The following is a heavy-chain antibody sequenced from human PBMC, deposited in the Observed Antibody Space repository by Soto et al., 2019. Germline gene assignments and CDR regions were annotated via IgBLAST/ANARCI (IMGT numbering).Heavy chain of an antibody. V-gene: IGHV5-51*01. J-gene: IGHJ6*02. CDR3: ARHDSSGYDYYYYGMDV. D-gene: IGHD3-22*01. CDR2: IYPGDSDT. Sequence: PGESLKISCKGSGYSFTSYWIGWVRQMPGKGLEWMGIIYPGDSDTRYSPSFQGQVTISADKSISTAYLQWSSLKASDTAMYYFARHDSSGYDYYYYGMDVWGQGTTVTV. CDR1: GYSFTSYW.